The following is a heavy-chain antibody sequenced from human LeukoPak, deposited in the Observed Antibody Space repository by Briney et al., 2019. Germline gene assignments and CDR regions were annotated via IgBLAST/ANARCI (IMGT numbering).Heavy chain of an antibody. CDR3: AKAIRGYSYGGYDY. V-gene: IGHV3-30*02. J-gene: IGHJ4*02. CDR1: GFTFSSYG. D-gene: IGHD5-18*01. Sequence: PGGTLRLSCAASGFTFSSYGMHWVRQAPGKGLEWVAVIRYDGSNKDYADSVKGRLTISRDNSKNTLYLQMNSLRAEDTAVYYCAKAIRGYSYGGYDYWGQGTLVTVSS. CDR2: IRYDGSNK.